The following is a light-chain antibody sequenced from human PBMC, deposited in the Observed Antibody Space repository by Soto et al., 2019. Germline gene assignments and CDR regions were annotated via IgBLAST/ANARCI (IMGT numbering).Light chain of an antibody. CDR3: QQAASFPNT. CDR2: TAS. J-gene: IGKJ3*01. CDR1: QCVSTW. Sequence: PLTQSPCYGAALSCGTVTIISRASQCVSTWLAWYQQKPGKAPNLLIYTASSLQSGVPSRFSGSGSGTDFTLTINGLEPEEFATYYCQQAASFPNTFGQGTKVDIK. V-gene: IGKV1-12*01.